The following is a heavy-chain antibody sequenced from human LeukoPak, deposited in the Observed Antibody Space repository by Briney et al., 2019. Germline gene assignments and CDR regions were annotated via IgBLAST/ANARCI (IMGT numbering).Heavy chain of an antibody. D-gene: IGHD3-16*01. CDR1: GFIFTNYF. CDR2: ISHNGNVN. V-gene: IGHV3-7*03. Sequence: GGSLRLSCAASGFIFTNYFMSWVRQAPGKGLEWVASISHNGNVNYYVDSVKGRFTISRDNAKNSLYLQMSNLRAEDTAVYFCARGDGLDVWGQGATVTVSS. J-gene: IGHJ6*02. CDR3: ARGDGLDV.